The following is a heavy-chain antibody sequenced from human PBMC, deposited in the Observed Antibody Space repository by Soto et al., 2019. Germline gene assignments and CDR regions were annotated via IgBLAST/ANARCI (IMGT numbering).Heavy chain of an antibody. D-gene: IGHD1-26*01. CDR2: IYYSGLS. V-gene: IGHV4-59*01. CDR3: ARVGVGIGNHFDT. J-gene: IGHJ4*02. CDR1: NGSLSGYY. Sequence: QVQLQESGPGLAKPSETLPLTCTVSNGSLSGYYWTWIRQSPGKGLEWIGYIYYSGLSNYNPSLKSRVTMSVDTPKNQFSLSLKSLTAADTAVYYCARVGVGIGNHFDTWGQGTLVTVSS.